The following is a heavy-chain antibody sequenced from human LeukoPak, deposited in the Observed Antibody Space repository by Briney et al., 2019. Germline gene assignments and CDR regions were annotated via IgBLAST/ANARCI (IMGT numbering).Heavy chain of an antibody. CDR2: TNTGGTT. V-gene: IGHV4-61*02. J-gene: IGHJ3*02. CDR3: ARTLLPAVKGAFDI. D-gene: IGHD3-22*01. CDR1: GGSISSGSYY. Sequence: PSQTLSLTCTVSGGSISSGSYYWSWIRQPAGKGLEYIGRTNTGGTTNYNPSLRSRATISVDTSKNQFSLNLGSVSAADTAVYYCARTLLPAVKGAFDIWGQGTMVTVSS.